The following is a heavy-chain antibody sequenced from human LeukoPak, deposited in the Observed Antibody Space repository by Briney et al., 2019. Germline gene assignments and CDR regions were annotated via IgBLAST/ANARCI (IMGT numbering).Heavy chain of an antibody. Sequence: SETLSLICSVSGGSISSYYWTWIRQPPGKGLEWIGYRYYSGSTTYNPSLKSRVTISVDTSKSQFSLKLISVTAADTAIYYCARVRGDFETDWGQGTLVTVSS. CDR1: GGSISSYY. V-gene: IGHV4-59*01. D-gene: IGHD3-16*01. CDR2: RYYSGST. CDR3: ARVRGDFETD. J-gene: IGHJ1*01.